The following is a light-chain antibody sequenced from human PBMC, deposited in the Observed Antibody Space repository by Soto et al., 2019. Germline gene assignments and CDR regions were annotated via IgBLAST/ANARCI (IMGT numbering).Light chain of an antibody. Sequence: IVLTQSLGTLSLSPGEGATLSCRASQSVSSNYLAWYQQRPGQTPRLLIYGASNRATGIPDRFSGSGSVTDFTLTISRLEPEDFVVYYCQQYGTAPYAFGQGTRLEI. CDR1: QSVSSNY. CDR3: QQYGTAPYA. J-gene: IGKJ2*01. V-gene: IGKV3-20*01. CDR2: GAS.